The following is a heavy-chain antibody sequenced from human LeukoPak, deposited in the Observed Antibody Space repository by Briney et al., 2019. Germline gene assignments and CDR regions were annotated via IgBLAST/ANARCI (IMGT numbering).Heavy chain of an antibody. D-gene: IGHD5-18*01. V-gene: IGHV1-69*01. CDR1: GGTFSIYP. CDR3: VRGLHTALVSAFDY. Sequence: GSSVTVSFTASGGTFSIYPFTWVRQAPGQGLEWPGGIIPMFGTTNYAQKFQGRVTMTADESTSTAYMELTSLSSEDTAVYHCVRGLHTALVSAFDYWGQGTLVTVSS. J-gene: IGHJ4*02. CDR2: IIPMFGTT.